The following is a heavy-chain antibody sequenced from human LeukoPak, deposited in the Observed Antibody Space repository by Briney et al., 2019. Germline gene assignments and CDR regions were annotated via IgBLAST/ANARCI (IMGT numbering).Heavy chain of an antibody. CDR2: INHNSGGT. CDR1: GYTFTGYY. J-gene: IGHJ5*02. V-gene: IGHV1-2*02. D-gene: IGHD2-2*01. CDR3: ARPYCSSTSCYENWFDP. Sequence: ASVKVSCKASGYTFTGYYMHWVRQAPGQGLEWMGWINHNSGGTNYAQKFQGRVTMTRDTSISTAYMELSRLRSDDTAVYYCARPYCSSTSCYENWFDPWGQGTLVTVSS.